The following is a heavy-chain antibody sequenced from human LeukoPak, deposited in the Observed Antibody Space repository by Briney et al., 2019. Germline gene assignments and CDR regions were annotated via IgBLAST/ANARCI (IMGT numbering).Heavy chain of an antibody. CDR2: ISTTSSTI. CDR1: GFTFSSFA. CDR3: ARDGTADFYYGMDV. V-gene: IGHV3-48*04. Sequence: GGSLRLSCAASGFTFSSFAMNWVRQAPGKGLEWVSYISTTSSTIYYADSVRGRFTISRDNAKNSLFLQMNSLRADDTAVYYCARDGTADFYYGMDVWGQGTTVTVSS. D-gene: IGHD6-13*01. J-gene: IGHJ6*02.